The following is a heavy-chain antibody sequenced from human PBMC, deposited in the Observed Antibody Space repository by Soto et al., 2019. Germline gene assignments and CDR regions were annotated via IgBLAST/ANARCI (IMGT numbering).Heavy chain of an antibody. Sequence: QVQLQESGPGLVKPSQTLSLTCTVSGGSISSGGYYWSWIRQHPGKGLEWIGYISYSGSTYYNPSLDSRVPISXDTSKNQFSLKLSSVTAADTAVYYCARDALSRDSIWGQGTLVTVSS. CDR1: GGSISSGGYY. V-gene: IGHV4-31*03. D-gene: IGHD3-22*01. CDR3: ARDALSRDSI. J-gene: IGHJ4*02. CDR2: ISYSGST.